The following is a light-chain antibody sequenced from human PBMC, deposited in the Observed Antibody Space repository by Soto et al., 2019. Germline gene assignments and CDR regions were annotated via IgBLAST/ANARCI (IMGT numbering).Light chain of an antibody. V-gene: IGLV2-11*01. CDR1: SNDVGSYSY. Sequence: QSALTQPRSVSRSPGQSVTITCTGTSNDVGSYSYVSWFQRHPGKAPKLIIFDVSQRPSGVPDRFSASKSGNTASLTISGLQAEDEADYYCCSYAGSYTYVFGTGTKLTVL. CDR2: DVS. J-gene: IGLJ1*01. CDR3: CSYAGSYTYV.